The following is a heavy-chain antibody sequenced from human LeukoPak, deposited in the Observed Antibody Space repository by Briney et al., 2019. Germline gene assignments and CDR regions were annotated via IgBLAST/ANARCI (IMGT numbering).Heavy chain of an antibody. CDR1: GYTFTGYY. D-gene: IGHD3-3*01. CDR2: INPNSGGT. CDR3: ARVAGDYDFWSSYYRY. J-gene: IGHJ4*02. Sequence: GASVKVSCKASGYTFTGYYMHWVRQAPGQGLEWMGRINPNSGGTNYAQKFQGRVTMTRDTSISTAYMELSRLRSDDTAVYYCARVAGDYDFWSSYYRYWGQGTLVTVSS. V-gene: IGHV1-2*06.